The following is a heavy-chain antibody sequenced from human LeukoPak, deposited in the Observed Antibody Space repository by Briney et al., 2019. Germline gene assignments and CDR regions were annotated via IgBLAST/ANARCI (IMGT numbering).Heavy chain of an antibody. Sequence: SETLSLTCTVSGGSISSSSYYWGWIRQPPGKGLEWIGSIYYSGSTYYNPSLKSRVTISVDTSKNQFSLKLSSVTAADTAVYYCARDRSSGYDLRRYYDSSGSPSHYWGQGTLVTVSS. J-gene: IGHJ4*02. V-gene: IGHV4-39*07. CDR2: IYYSGST. CDR1: GGSISSSSYY. D-gene: IGHD3-22*01. CDR3: ARDRSSGYDLRRYYDSSGSPSHY.